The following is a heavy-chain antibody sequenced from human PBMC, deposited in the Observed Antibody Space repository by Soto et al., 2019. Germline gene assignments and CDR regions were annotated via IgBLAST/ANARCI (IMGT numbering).Heavy chain of an antibody. D-gene: IGHD3-10*01. CDR1: AFTFGSHT. J-gene: IGHJ4*02. CDR2: INNRNTRT. Sequence: EAHLVESGGGLVKPGGSLRLSCEASAFTFGSHTMNWVRQAPGKGLEWVPSINNRNTRTFYADSVKGRFTISRDNARNLLYLQMDSLRAEDTAVYYCAREVQPGVRREYDYWGQGTLVTVSS. V-gene: IGHV3-21*01. CDR3: AREVQPGVRREYDY.